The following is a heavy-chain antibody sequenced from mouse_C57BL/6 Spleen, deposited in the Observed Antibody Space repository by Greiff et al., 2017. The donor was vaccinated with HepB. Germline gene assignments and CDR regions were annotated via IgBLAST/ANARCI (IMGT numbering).Heavy chain of an antibody. CDR2: ISYDGSN. CDR3: AREGPGIHFDY. Sequence: EVHLVESGPGLVKPSQSLSLTCSVTGYSITSGYYWNWIRQFPGNKLEWMGYISYDGSNNYNPSLKNRISITRDTSKNQFFLKLNAVTTEDTATYYCAREGPGIHFDYWGQGTTLTVSS. J-gene: IGHJ2*01. V-gene: IGHV3-6*01. CDR1: GYSITSGYY. D-gene: IGHD4-1*01.